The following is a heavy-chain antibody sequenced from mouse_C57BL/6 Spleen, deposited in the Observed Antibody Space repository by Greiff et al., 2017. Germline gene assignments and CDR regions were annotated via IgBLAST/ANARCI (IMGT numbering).Heavy chain of an antibody. D-gene: IGHD2-4*01. CDR2: ISSGSSTI. CDR3: ARRSYDYDGGWYFDV. V-gene: IGHV5-17*01. Sequence: EVMLVESGGGLVKPGGSLKLSCAASGFTFSDYGMHWVRQAPEKGLEWVAYISSGSSTIYYADTVKGRFTISRDNAKNTLFLQMTSLRSEYTAMYYCARRSYDYDGGWYFDVWGTGTTVTVSS. CDR1: GFTFSDYG. J-gene: IGHJ1*03.